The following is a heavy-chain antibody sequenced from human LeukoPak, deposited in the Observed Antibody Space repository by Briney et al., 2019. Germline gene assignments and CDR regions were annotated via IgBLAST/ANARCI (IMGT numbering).Heavy chain of an antibody. D-gene: IGHD1-26*01. CDR1: GFTFSSYE. J-gene: IGHJ5*02. Sequence: GGSLRLSCAASGFTFSSYEMNWVRQAPGKGLEWVSYISSSGSTIYYADSVRGRFTISRDNTRNSLYLQMNSLRVEDTAVYYCARDAGGRTQREGWFDPWGQGTLVTVSS. V-gene: IGHV3-48*03. CDR3: ARDAGGRTQREGWFDP. CDR2: ISSSGSTI.